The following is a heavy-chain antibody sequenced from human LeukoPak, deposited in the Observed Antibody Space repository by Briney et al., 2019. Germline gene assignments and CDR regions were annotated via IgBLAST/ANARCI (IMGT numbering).Heavy chain of an antibody. D-gene: IGHD6-19*01. CDR1: GGSIGSYY. V-gene: IGHV4-59*01. CDR3: ARGQWLVWDNWFDP. Sequence: SETLPLTCTVSGGSIGSYYWSWIRQPPGKGLEWIGYIYYSGSTNYNPSLKSRVTIPVDTSKNQFSLKLSSVTAADTAVYYCARGQWLVWDNWFDPWGQGTLVTVSS. CDR2: IYYSGST. J-gene: IGHJ5*02.